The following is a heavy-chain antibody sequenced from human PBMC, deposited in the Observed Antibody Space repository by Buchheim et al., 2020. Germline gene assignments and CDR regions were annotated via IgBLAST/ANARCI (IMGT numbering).Heavy chain of an antibody. Sequence: QVQLQQWGAGLLKPSETLSLTCAVYGGSFSGYYWSWIRQPPGKGLEWIGEINHSGSTNYNPSLKSRVTISVDTSKNQFSLKLSSVTAADTAVYYCARGLVSTRGYYYYYGMDVWDQGTT. CDR2: INHSGST. D-gene: IGHD2-2*01. J-gene: IGHJ6*02. CDR1: GGSFSGYY. V-gene: IGHV4-34*01. CDR3: ARGLVSTRGYYYYYGMDV.